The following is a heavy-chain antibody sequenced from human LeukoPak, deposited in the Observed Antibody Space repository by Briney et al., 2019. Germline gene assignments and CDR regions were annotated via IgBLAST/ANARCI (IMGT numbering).Heavy chain of an antibody. D-gene: IGHD1-7*01. J-gene: IGHJ6*03. CDR2: INPNSGGT. CDR1: GYTFTGYY. Sequence: ASVKVSCKASGYTFTGYYMHWVRQAPGQGLEWMGWINPNSGGTNYAQKFPGRVTMTRDTSISTAYMELSRLRSDDTAVYSCARARNYPDSYYMDVWGKGTPVTASS. V-gene: IGHV1-2*02. CDR3: ARARNYPDSYYMDV.